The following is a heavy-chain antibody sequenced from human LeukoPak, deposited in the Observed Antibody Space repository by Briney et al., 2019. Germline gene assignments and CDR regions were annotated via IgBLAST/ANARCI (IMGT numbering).Heavy chain of an antibody. J-gene: IGHJ4*02. CDR1: GFTFSSYA. CDR2: ISGSSSST. V-gene: IGHV3-23*01. Sequence: GGSLRLSCAASGFTFSSYAMSWVRRAPGKGLEWVSAISGSSSSTYYADSVKGRFTISRDNSKNTLYLQMNSLRAEDTAVYYCAKDAGYGGKSYFDYWGQGTLVTVSS. CDR3: AKDAGYGGKSYFDY. D-gene: IGHD4-23*01.